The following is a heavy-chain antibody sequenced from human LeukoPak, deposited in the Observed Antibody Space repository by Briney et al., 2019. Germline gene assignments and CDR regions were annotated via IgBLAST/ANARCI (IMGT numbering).Heavy chain of an antibody. CDR3: AKDLGYYYGSGSYPSDY. Sequence: GGSLRLSCAASGFTFSSHGMHWVRQAPGKGLEWVAVIWYDGSNKYYADSVKGRFTISRDNSKNTLYLRMNSLRAEDTAVYYCAKDLGYYYGSGSYPSDYWGQGTLVTVSS. V-gene: IGHV3-33*06. J-gene: IGHJ4*02. CDR1: GFTFSSHG. CDR2: IWYDGSNK. D-gene: IGHD3-10*01.